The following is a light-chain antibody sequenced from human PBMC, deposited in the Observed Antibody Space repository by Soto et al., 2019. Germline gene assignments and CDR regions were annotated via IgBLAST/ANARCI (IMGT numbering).Light chain of an antibody. V-gene: IGKV1-5*01. CDR2: DAS. Sequence: DIQMTQSPSTLSASVGDRVTITCRASQSISSWLAWYQQKPGKAPKLLIYDASSLDSGVPSRFSGSGSGTEFTLTISSLQPDDFATDYCQQYDSYSGTFGQGTKVEIK. CDR3: QQYDSYSGT. J-gene: IGKJ1*01. CDR1: QSISSW.